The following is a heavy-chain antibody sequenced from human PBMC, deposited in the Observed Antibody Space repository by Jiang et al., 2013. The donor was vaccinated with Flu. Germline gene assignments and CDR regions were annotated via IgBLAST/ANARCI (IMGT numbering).Heavy chain of an antibody. D-gene: IGHD1-26*01. Sequence: YGSGLVKPSETLFLTCNVSGASISSNSYYWGWIRQSPGKGLDWIGSIYHTGSTYYNPSLKSRVTISVNTSGNQFSLTLSSVTAADTALYYCARHKWDLLSSHFDFWGQGNLITVPS. CDR3: ARHKWDLLSSHFDF. V-gene: IGHV4-39*01. CDR2: IYHTGST. CDR1: GASISSNSYY. J-gene: IGHJ4*02.